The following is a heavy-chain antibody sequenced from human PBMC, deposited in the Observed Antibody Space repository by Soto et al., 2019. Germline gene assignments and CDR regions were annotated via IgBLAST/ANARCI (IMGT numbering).Heavy chain of an antibody. CDR1: GFTFNNYA. Sequence: GSLRLSCAASGFTFNNYAMTWVRQAPGKGLEWVSAISGGGDTTSYADSVKGRFTVSRDGSKNTLYLQMSSLRAEDTALYYCAKGRGGSGSRTPRADFWGQGTLVTVSS. V-gene: IGHV3-23*01. D-gene: IGHD3-10*01. CDR3: AKGRGGSGSRTPRADF. CDR2: ISGGGDTT. J-gene: IGHJ4*02.